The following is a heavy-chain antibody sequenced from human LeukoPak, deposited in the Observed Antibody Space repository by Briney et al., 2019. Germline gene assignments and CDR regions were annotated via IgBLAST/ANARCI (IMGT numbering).Heavy chain of an antibody. CDR2: IKRDGSEK. V-gene: IGHV3-7*01. CDR1: RFTFNIYW. Sequence: GGSLRLSCAASRFTFNIYWMSWVRQAPGKGLEWVATIKRDGSEKYYVDPVKGRFTISRDNAKNSLCLQMNSLRVEDTAVYYCARLPVPLRYYGMDVWGQGTTVTVSS. J-gene: IGHJ6*02. CDR3: ARLPVPLRYYGMDV. D-gene: IGHD3-10*02.